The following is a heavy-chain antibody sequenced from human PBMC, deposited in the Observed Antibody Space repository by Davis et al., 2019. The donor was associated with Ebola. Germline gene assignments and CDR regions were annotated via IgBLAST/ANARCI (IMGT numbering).Heavy chain of an antibody. J-gene: IGHJ6*02. V-gene: IGHV3-30-3*01. CDR2: ISYDGSNK. Sequence: GESLKISCAASGFTFSSYWMHWVRQDPGKGLEWVAVISYDGSNKYYADSVKGRFTISRDNSKNTLYLQMNSLRAEDTAVYYCARERNYGNYYYGMDVWGQGTTVTVSS. CDR3: ARERNYGNYYYGMDV. CDR1: GFTFSSYW. D-gene: IGHD1-7*01.